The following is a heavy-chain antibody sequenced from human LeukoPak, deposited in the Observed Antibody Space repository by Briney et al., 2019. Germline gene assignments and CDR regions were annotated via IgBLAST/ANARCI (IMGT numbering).Heavy chain of an antibody. CDR1: GFSFSSYW. V-gene: IGHV3-74*01. J-gene: IGHJ3*01. CDR2: ITPDGGST. Sequence: GGSLRLSCAASGFSFSSYWMHWIRQVPGRGLGWGSRITPDGGSTNYADSVKGRFTVSRDNAKNTLYLQMNSLRAEDTAVYFCARDLGNNPAADMDAFELWGEGTMVTVSS. D-gene: IGHD1-14*01. CDR3: ARDLGNNPAADMDAFEL.